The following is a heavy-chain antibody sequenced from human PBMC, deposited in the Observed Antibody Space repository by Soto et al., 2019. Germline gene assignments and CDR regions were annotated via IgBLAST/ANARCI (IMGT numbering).Heavy chain of an antibody. CDR3: ARLEGLATISYYFDF. J-gene: IGHJ4*02. CDR1: GGSIRYAGHY. D-gene: IGHD5-12*01. V-gene: IGHV4-39*01. CDR2: IYYRGNA. Sequence: SETLSLTCTVSGGSIRYAGHYWTWIRQLPGKGLEWIGQIYYRGNAYYNPSLQTRVTISLDKSKSQFSLKLNSVTAADSAVYFCARLEGLATISYYFDFWGPGALVTVSS.